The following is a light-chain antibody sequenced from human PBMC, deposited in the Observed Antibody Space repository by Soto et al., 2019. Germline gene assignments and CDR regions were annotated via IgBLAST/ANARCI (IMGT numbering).Light chain of an antibody. CDR2: APS. CDR1: QSIITY. V-gene: IGKV1-39*01. CDR3: QQTYSAPIT. J-gene: IGKJ4*01. Sequence: DIQMTQSPASLSASVGDRVTITCRASQSIITYLNWYQQKPGKAPKLLMYAPSSLQSGVPSRFSGSGSETDFTLTISSPQPEDFATYYCQQTYSAPITFGGGTKVDIK.